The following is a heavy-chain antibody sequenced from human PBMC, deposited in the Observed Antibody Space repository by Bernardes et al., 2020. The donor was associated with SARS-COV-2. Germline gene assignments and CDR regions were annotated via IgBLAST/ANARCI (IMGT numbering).Heavy chain of an antibody. CDR2: IKQYGSEK. V-gene: IGHV3-7*03. CDR1: GFTFSSYW. Sequence: GGSLRLSRAASGFTFSSYWMTWVRQAPGKGLEWVANIKQYGSEKYYVDSVKGRFTISRDNAKNSLYLQMNSLRAEDTAVYYCARVGPGSARDAEYFQHWGQGTLVTGSS. J-gene: IGHJ1*01. D-gene: IGHD2-21*02. CDR3: ARVGPGSARDAEYFQH.